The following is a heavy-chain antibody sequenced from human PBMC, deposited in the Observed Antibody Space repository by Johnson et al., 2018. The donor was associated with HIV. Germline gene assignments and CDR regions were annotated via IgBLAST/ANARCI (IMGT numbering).Heavy chain of an antibody. CDR3: ARDRANYYDSSGYYLPDAFDI. V-gene: IGHV3-64*01. CDR2: ISSNGDST. J-gene: IGHJ3*02. Sequence: VQLVESGGGLVQPGGSLRLSCAASGFTFSSYAMHWVRQAPGKGLEYVSAISSNGDSTYYANSVKGRFTISRDNSKNTLDLQMVSLRAEDMAVYYCARDRANYYDSSGYYLPDAFDIWGQGTMVTVSS. D-gene: IGHD3-22*01. CDR1: GFTFSSYA.